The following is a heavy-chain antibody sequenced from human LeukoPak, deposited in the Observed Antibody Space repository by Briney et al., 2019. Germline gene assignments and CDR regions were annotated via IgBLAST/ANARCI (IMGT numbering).Heavy chain of an antibody. D-gene: IGHD1-7*01. CDR2: IQYDGSKK. CDR1: GFTFSTYG. J-gene: IGHJ5*02. Sequence: GGSLRLSCAASGFTFSTYGMHWVRQAPGKGLEWVAFIQYDGSKKYYADSVKGRFTISRDNSKNTLYLQMNSLRAEDTAMYYCAKPVLRGVYDWNYFGWFDPWGQGTLVTVSS. V-gene: IGHV3-30*02. CDR3: AKPVLRGVYDWNYFGWFDP.